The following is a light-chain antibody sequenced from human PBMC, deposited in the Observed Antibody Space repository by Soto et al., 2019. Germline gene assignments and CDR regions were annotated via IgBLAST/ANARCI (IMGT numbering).Light chain of an antibody. CDR3: QQSNSFPRT. J-gene: IGKJ4*01. Sequence: DIQMTQSPSFVSASVGDRVTITCRARQAVSTWLAWYQQKPGDAPKLVIYAASTLQSGVPSRFSGSGSGTDFTLTIRSLQPEDFATYYCQQSNSFPRTFGGGTKVEIK. CDR1: QAVSTW. V-gene: IGKV1-12*01. CDR2: AAS.